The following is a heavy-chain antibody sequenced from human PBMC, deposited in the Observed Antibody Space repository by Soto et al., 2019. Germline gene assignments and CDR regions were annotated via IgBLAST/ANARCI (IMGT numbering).Heavy chain of an antibody. D-gene: IGHD5-18*01. V-gene: IGHV3-74*01. CDR1: GFTFSSYW. J-gene: IGHJ4*02. CDR2: INSDGSST. Sequence: GGSLRLSCAASGFTFSSYWMHWVRQAPGKGLVWVSRINSDGSSTSYADSVKGRFTISRDNAKNTLYLQMNSLRAEDTAVYYCARADTAMVTWYLDYWGQGTLVTVSS. CDR3: ARADTAMVTWYLDY.